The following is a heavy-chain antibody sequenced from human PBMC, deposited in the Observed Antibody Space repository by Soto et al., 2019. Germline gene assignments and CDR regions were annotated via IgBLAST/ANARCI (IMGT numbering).Heavy chain of an antibody. CDR1: GFTFSSYW. CDR3: ARGDFGVGSSYDY. CDR2: IKQDGSEK. D-gene: IGHD3-10*01. V-gene: IGHV3-7*04. Sequence: EVQLVESGGGLVQPGGSLRLSCAASGFTFSSYWMSWVRQAPGKGLEWVANIKQDGSEKYYVDSVKGRFTISRDNAKNSLSLQMNSLRAEATAVYYCARGDFGVGSSYDYWGQGTLVTVSS. J-gene: IGHJ4*02.